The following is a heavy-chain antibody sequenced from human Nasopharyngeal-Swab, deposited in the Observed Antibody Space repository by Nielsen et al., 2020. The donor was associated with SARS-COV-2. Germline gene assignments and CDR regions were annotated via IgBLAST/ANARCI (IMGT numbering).Heavy chain of an antibody. CDR1: GYPFGSYG. J-gene: IGHJ6*03. CDR2: INGYNGDT. V-gene: IGHV1-18*01. D-gene: IGHD3-3*01. Sequence: ASVKVSCKASGYPFGSYGISWVQQAPGQGLEWMGWINGYNGDTNYAQKYQGRVIMTTDTSTTTAYMELRSLRPDDTAMYYCARTRAFIGVDGTSRYYYMDVWGKGTSVTDSS. CDR3: ARTRAFIGVDGTSRYYYMDV.